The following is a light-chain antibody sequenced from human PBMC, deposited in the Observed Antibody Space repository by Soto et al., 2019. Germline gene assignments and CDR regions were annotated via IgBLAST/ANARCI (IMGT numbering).Light chain of an antibody. CDR3: QQYDNPPHT. CDR2: DAS. V-gene: IGKV1-33*01. Sequence: DIQMTQSPSSLSASVGDRVTISCQASQDLSNYLNWYQQKPGKAPKLLIYDASNLETGVPSRFSGSGSGTDFTFTISSLQPEDVATYYCQQYDNPPHTFGGGTKVEI. CDR1: QDLSNY. J-gene: IGKJ4*01.